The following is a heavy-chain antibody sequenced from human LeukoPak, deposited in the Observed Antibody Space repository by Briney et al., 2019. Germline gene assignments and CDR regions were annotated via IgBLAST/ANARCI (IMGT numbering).Heavy chain of an antibody. CDR2: INHSGST. Sequence: SETLSLTCAVYGGSFSGYYWSWLRQPPGKGLEWIGEINHSGSTNYNPSLKSRVTISVDTSKNQFSLKLSSVTAADTAVYYCARGLYYDFWSGYSTAFDIWGQGTMVTVSS. D-gene: IGHD3-3*01. J-gene: IGHJ3*02. CDR3: ARGLYYDFWSGYSTAFDI. V-gene: IGHV4-34*01. CDR1: GGSFSGYY.